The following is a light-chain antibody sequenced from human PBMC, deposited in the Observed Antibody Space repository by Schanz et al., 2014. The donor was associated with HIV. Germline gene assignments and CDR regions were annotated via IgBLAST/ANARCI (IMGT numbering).Light chain of an antibody. V-gene: IGLV1-40*01. CDR2: GNS. CDR3: AAWGDSLDGWV. J-gene: IGLJ3*02. CDR1: NSNIGAGYD. Sequence: QSVLTQPPSVSGAPGQRVTISCTGSNSNIGAGYDVHWYQQLPGTAPKLLIYGNSNRPSGVPDRFSGSKSGTSASLAISGLQSADEADYYCAAWGDSLDGWVFGGGTKLTVL.